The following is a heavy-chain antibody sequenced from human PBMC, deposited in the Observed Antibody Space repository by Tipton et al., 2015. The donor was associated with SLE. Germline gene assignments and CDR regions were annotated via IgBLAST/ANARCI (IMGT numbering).Heavy chain of an antibody. CDR3: ARGGGRGYGV. V-gene: IGHV3-9*01. Sequence: SLRLSCVGSGFVFDDYALQWVRQAPGKGLEWVSGISWNSGSIGYADSLKDRFTISRDNAKNSLYLQMNSLRPEDTAVYYCARGGGRGYGVWGQGTLVTVSS. CDR2: ISWNSGSI. CDR1: GFVFDDYA. J-gene: IGHJ4*02. D-gene: IGHD4/OR15-4a*01.